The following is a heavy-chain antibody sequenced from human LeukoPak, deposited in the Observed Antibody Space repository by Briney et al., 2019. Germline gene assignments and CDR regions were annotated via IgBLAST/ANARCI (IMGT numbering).Heavy chain of an antibody. J-gene: IGHJ3*02. V-gene: IGHV4-59*11. D-gene: IGHD4-17*01. CDR2: ISSIGST. CDR3: ARDPTTVTKGLDI. Sequence: PSAPLSLTCTVSGGSISSHYWSWIRQPPGKGLEWIGYISSIGSTNYNPSLKSRVTISVDTSKNQFSLKLTSVTAADTAVYFCARDPTTVTKGLDIWGQGTMVTVSS. CDR1: GGSISSHY.